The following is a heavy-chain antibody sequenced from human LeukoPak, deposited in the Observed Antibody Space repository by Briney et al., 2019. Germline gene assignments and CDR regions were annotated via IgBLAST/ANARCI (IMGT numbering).Heavy chain of an antibody. J-gene: IGHJ6*02. CDR2: IIPILGIA. CDR3: ARGVTMVRGVMDNYGMDV. Sequence: SVKVSCKASGGTFSSYAISWVRQAPGQGLEWMGRIIPILGIANYAQKFQGRVTITADKSTSTAYMELSSLRSEDTAVYYCARGVTMVRGVMDNYGMDVWGQGTTVTVSS. D-gene: IGHD3-10*01. CDR1: GGTFSSYA. V-gene: IGHV1-69*04.